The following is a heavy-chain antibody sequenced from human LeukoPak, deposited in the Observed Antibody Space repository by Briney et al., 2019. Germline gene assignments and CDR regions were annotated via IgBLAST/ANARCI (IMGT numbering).Heavy chain of an antibody. D-gene: IGHD1-26*01. CDR2: IYYSGTT. V-gene: IGHV4-61*03. Sequence: SETLPLTCTVSGGSISSSSYYWSWIRQPPGEGLEWIGSIYYSGTTHSNPSLKSRATISVDTSKNHLSLKVNSVTAADTAVYYCARGASGTLYDAFDIWGRGTMVTVSS. CDR3: ARGASGTLYDAFDI. J-gene: IGHJ3*02. CDR1: GGSISSSSYY.